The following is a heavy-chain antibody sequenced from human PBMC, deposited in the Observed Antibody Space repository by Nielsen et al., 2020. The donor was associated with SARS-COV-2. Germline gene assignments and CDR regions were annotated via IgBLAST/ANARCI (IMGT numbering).Heavy chain of an antibody. J-gene: IGHJ4*02. CDR3: AREGFGGGTTDY. CDR2: ISYDGSNK. CDR1: GFTFSDYY. Sequence: GGSLRLSCAASGFTFSDYYMSWIRQAPGKGLEWVAVISYDGSNKYYADSVKGRFTISRDNSKNTLYLQMNSLRADDTAVYYCAREGFGGGTTDYWGQGTLVTVSS. D-gene: IGHD1-14*01. V-gene: IGHV3-30*03.